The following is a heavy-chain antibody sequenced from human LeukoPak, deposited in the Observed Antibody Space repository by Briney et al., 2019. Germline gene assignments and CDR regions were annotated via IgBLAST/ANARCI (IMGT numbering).Heavy chain of an antibody. V-gene: IGHV4-4*07. J-gene: IGHJ4*02. CDR3: ARDPEGHGYYFDY. CDR2: IHTSGST. Sequence: SETLSLTCTVSGGSTSNYFCTWLRQSAGKGLEWIGRIHTSGSTNYNPSLKSRVSMSVDTSKNQFSLKLSAVTAADTAVYYCARDPEGHGYYFDYWGQGALVTVSS. CDR1: GGSTSNYF. D-gene: IGHD3-3*01.